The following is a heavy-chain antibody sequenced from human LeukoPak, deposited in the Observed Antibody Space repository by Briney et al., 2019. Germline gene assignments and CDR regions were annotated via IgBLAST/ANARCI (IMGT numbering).Heavy chain of an antibody. CDR3: AKGPNEDSNYSFDH. Sequence: GGSLRLSCAASGFTFSSYVMHWVRQAPGKGLEWVAFIRYDGSNKYYADSVKGRFTISRENSRSTLYLQMNILRDDDTAVYYCAKGPNEDSNYSFDHWGQGILVTVSS. V-gene: IGHV3-30*02. CDR1: GFTFSSYV. D-gene: IGHD4-11*01. J-gene: IGHJ5*02. CDR2: IRYDGSNK.